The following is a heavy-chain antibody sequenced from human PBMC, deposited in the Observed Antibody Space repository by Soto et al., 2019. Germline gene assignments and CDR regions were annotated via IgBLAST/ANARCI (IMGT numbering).Heavy chain of an antibody. Sequence: GGSLRLSCAASGFTFSIYEMNWVRQAPGKGLEWVSYISSSGSTIYYADSVKGRFTISRDNAKNSLYLQMNSLRAEDTAVYYCARDAAEGYFDYWGQGTLVTVSS. D-gene: IGHD6-13*01. CDR1: GFTFSIYE. CDR2: ISSSGSTI. V-gene: IGHV3-48*03. CDR3: ARDAAEGYFDY. J-gene: IGHJ4*02.